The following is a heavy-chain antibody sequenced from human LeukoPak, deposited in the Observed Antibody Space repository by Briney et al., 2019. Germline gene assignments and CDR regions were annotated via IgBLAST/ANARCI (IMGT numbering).Heavy chain of an antibody. J-gene: IGHJ6*03. Sequence: ASVKVSCKASGYTFTSYDINWVRQATGQGLEWMGWMNPNSGNTGYAQKSQGRVTMTRNTSISTAYMELSSLRSEDTAVYYCARVSYGSGSSYYYYYYMDVWGKGTTVTVSS. CDR3: ARVSYGSGSSYYYYYYMDV. V-gene: IGHV1-8*01. CDR1: GYTFTSYD. D-gene: IGHD3-10*01. CDR2: MNPNSGNT.